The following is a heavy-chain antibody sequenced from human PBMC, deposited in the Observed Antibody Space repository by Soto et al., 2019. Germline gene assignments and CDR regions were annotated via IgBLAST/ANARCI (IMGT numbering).Heavy chain of an antibody. V-gene: IGHV1-46*01. J-gene: IGHJ4*02. CDR1: GYTFTRYY. CDR2: INPSGGST. Sequence: QGQLVQSGAEVKNPGASVKVSCKASGYTFTRYYIHWVRQAPGQGLEWMGMINPSGGSTSYEQKFQGRLTMTTDTSTYIVYIELRSLRSEDTAVYYCARPPFPGCINANCYPLDFWGQGARFTVSS. D-gene: IGHD2-21*01. CDR3: ARPPFPGCINANCYPLDF.